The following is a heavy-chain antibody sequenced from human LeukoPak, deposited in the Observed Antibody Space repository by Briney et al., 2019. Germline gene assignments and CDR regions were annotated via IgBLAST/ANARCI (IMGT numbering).Heavy chain of an antibody. CDR3: ARGLYDYVWGSYRYGSPDY. V-gene: IGHV4-34*01. CDR1: GGSFSGYY. CDR2: INHSGST. D-gene: IGHD3-16*02. J-gene: IGHJ4*02. Sequence: SETLSLTCAVYGGSFSGYYWSWIRQPPGKGLEWIGEINHSGSTNYNPSLKSRVTISVDTSKNQFSLKLSSVTAADTAVYYCARGLYDYVWGSYRYGSPDYWGQGTLVTVSS.